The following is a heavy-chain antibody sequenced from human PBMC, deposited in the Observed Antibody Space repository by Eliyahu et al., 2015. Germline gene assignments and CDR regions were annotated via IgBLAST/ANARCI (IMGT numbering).Heavy chain of an antibody. J-gene: IGHJ4*02. CDR2: IVVGSGNT. CDR1: GFTFTSSA. D-gene: IGHD4-17*01. Sequence: QMQLVQSGPEVKKPGTSVKVSCKASGFTFTSSAVQWVRQARGQRLEWIGWIVVGSGNTNYAQKFQERVTITRDMSTSTAYMELSSLRSEDTAVYYCAAFLDYGDYGTPFDYWGQGTLVTVSS. V-gene: IGHV1-58*01. CDR3: AAFLDYGDYGTPFDY.